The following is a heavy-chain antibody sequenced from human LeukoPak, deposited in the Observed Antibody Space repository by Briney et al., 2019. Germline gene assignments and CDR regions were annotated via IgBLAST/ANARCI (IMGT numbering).Heavy chain of an antibody. J-gene: IGHJ4*02. CDR2: IYYSGSI. CDR3: ARGGSYYLNLDY. V-gene: IGHV4-39*07. CDR1: GGSISSSRYY. D-gene: IGHD2/OR15-2a*01. Sequence: SETLSLTCIVSGGSISSSRYYWGWIRQPPGKGLEWIGNIYYSGSIYYNPSLKSRVTISVDTSKNQFSLKLSSVTAADTAVYYCARGGSYYLNLDYWGQGTLVTVSS.